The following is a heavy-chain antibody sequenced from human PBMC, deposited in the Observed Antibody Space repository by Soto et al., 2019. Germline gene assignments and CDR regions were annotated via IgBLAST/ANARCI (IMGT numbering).Heavy chain of an antibody. CDR2: ISSSKTYI. D-gene: IGHD3-10*01. Sequence: GGSLRLSCAASGFTFSSYGMHWVPQAPGKGLEWVSSISSSKTYIYYADAVKGRFTISRDNSKNSVYLQMNRLTTEDTALYYCASAMTMGWSPQGFWGQGSPGTVSS. CDR3: ASAMTMGWSPQGF. J-gene: IGHJ4*02. V-gene: IGHV3-21*04. CDR1: GFTFSSYG.